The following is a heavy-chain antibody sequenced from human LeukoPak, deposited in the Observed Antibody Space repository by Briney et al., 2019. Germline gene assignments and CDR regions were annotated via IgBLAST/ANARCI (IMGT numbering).Heavy chain of an antibody. V-gene: IGHV4-61*02. CDR2: IYTSGST. Sequence: SQTLSLTCTVSGGSISSGSYYWSWIRQPAGKGLEWIGRIYTSGSTNYNPSLKSRVTISVDTSKNQFSLKLSSVTAADTAVYYCARDGSGRHTFDYWGQGTLVTVSS. J-gene: IGHJ4*02. CDR3: ARDGSGRHTFDY. CDR1: GGSISSGSYY. D-gene: IGHD3-3*01.